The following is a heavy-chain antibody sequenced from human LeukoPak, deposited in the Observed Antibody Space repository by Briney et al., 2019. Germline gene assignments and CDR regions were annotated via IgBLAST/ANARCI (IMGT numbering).Heavy chain of an antibody. CDR3: ARDSMSDYGDYGRS. CDR1: GFTFSSYG. D-gene: IGHD4-17*01. CDR2: ISYDGSNK. Sequence: GGSLRLSCAASGFTFSSYGMHWVRQAPGKGLEWVAVISYDGSNKYYADSVKGRFTISRDNAKNSLYLQMNSLRAEDTAVYYCARDSMSDYGDYGRSWGQGTLVTVSS. J-gene: IGHJ4*02. V-gene: IGHV3-30*12.